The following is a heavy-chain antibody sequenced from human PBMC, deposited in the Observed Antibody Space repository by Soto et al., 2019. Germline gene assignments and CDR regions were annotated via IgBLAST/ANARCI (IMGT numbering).Heavy chain of an antibody. Sequence: SETLSLTCTVSGGRISSYSWSSILQPLGKGLEWIGYIYYRESNNYNPSVKSRVTISVDTSKNQFSLNLSYVNAADTAVYYCASDSSSLDEDYGMDVWRQGTRVRISS. CDR3: ASDSSSLDEDYGMDV. V-gene: IGHV4-59*01. D-gene: IGHD6-6*01. CDR1: GGRISSYS. CDR2: IYYRESN. J-gene: IGHJ6*02.